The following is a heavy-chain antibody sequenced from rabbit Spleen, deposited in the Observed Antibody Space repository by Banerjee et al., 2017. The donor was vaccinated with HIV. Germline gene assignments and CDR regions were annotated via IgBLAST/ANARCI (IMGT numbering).Heavy chain of an antibody. CDR1: GVSFSFSNY. V-gene: IGHV1S40*01. Sequence: VESGGDLVKPGASLTLTCTASGVSFSFSNYMCWVRQAPGKGLEWIGCVDAGSSGFTYFANWAKGRFTISKTSTTVTLKMTSLTAADTATYFCARDTATSFSSYGMDLWGPGTLVTVS. J-gene: IGHJ6*01. CDR2: VDAGSSGFT. D-gene: IGHD1-1*01. CDR3: ARDTATSFSSYGMDL.